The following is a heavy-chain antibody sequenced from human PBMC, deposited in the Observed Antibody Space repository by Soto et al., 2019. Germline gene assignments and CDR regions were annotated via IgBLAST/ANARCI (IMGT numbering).Heavy chain of an antibody. CDR3: AREGLLLLPAY. Sequence: SVKVSCKGSGGTFSSYTISWVRQAPGQGLEWMGRIIPILGIANYAQKFQGRVTITADKSTSTAYMELSSLRSDDTAVYYCAREGLLLLPAYWGQGTLVTVSS. D-gene: IGHD3-22*01. CDR2: IIPILGIA. CDR1: GGTFSSYT. V-gene: IGHV1-69*04. J-gene: IGHJ4*02.